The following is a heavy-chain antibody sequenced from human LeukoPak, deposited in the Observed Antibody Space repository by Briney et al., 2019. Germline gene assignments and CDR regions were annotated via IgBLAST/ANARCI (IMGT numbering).Heavy chain of an antibody. CDR2: IYWDDDK. Sequence: SGPTLVKPTQNITLTCTFSGFSLSTSGVGVGWIRQPPGKALEWLALIYWDDDKRYSPSLKSRLTITKDTSKNQVVLTMTNMDPVDTATYYCAHRRRRITMVRGVITEAYYFDYWGQGTLVTASS. CDR1: GFSLSTSGVG. V-gene: IGHV2-5*02. J-gene: IGHJ4*02. CDR3: AHRRRRITMVRGVITEAYYFDY. D-gene: IGHD3-10*01.